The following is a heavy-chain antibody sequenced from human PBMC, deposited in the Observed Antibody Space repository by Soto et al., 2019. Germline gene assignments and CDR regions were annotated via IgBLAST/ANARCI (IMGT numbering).Heavy chain of an antibody. CDR3: AHRRKDTSNWFGGNFDY. Sequence: QITLKESGPTLVKPTQTLTLTCTLSGFSLTTNGVGVGWIRQPPGKALEWLALIYWDDDKRYSPSLASRLTITKDTSRNQVVLTMPNMDPVDTATYYCAHRRKDTSNWFGGNFDYWGQGTLVTVSS. D-gene: IGHD6-13*01. CDR1: GFSLTTNGVG. CDR2: IYWDDDK. V-gene: IGHV2-5*02. J-gene: IGHJ4*02.